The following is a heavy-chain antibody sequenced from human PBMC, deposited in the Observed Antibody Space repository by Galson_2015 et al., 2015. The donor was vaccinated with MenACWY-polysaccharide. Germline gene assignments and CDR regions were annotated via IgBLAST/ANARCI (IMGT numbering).Heavy chain of an antibody. CDR2: INEGGSDK. V-gene: IGHV3-7*03. J-gene: IGHJ4*02. D-gene: IGHD3-10*01. CDR3: ARGGNGAPDY. Sequence: SLRLSCAASGFTFSNYWMSWVRQAPGKGLEWVATINEGGSDKFHLDSVKGRFTISRDNAKDSLYLQMNSLRADDTAVYSCARGGNGAPDYWGQGTLVTSPQ. CDR1: GFTFSNYW.